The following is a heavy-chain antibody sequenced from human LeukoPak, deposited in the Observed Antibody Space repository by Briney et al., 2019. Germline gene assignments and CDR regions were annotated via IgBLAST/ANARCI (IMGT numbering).Heavy chain of an antibody. CDR1: GFTFSSYA. J-gene: IGHJ4*02. V-gene: IGHV3-23*01. CDR3: AKATYHDFWSGYYPDY. D-gene: IGHD3-3*01. CDR2: VSGSGGST. Sequence: GGSPRLSCAASGFTFSSYAMSWVRQAPGKGLEWVSAVSGSGGSTYYADSVKGRFTISRDNSKNTLYLQMNSLRAEDTAVYYCAKATYHDFWSGYYPDYWGQGNLVTVSS.